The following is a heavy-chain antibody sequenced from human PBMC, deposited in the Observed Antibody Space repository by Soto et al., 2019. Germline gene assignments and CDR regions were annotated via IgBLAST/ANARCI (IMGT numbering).Heavy chain of an antibody. Sequence: QVQLVQSGAEVKKPGSSVKVSCKASGGTFSSYAINWVRQAPGQGLEWMGGIIPIFATADYAQKFQGRVTVTADESTSRAFMELGSRRSEDTAVYYGAQGPLGGNDYFGMDGWGQGTTVTVSS. J-gene: IGHJ6*02. CDR2: IIPIFATA. CDR3: AQGPLGGNDYFGMDG. V-gene: IGHV1-69*12. D-gene: IGHD3-16*01. CDR1: GGTFSSYA.